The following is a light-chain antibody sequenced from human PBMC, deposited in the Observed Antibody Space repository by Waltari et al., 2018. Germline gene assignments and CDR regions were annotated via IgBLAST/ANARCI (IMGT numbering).Light chain of an antibody. CDR2: RDR. J-gene: IGLJ2*01. Sequence: SDELTQPPSVSGSPGHTATITCPGDNLGDKFVYWYPQKTGQSPVLVIYRDRDRPSGIPERFSGSNSGNTATLTISGTQAMDEADYYCQAWDRSQVLFGGGTKVTVL. CDR1: NLGDKF. V-gene: IGLV3-1*01. CDR3: QAWDRSQVL.